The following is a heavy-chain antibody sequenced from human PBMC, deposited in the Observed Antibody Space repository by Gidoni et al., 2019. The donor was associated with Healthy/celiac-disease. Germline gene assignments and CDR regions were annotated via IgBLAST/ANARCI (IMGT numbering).Heavy chain of an antibody. J-gene: IGHJ6*03. V-gene: IGHV4-34*01. CDR2: INHSGST. CDR1: GGSFSGYY. CDR3: AAGGSSRGSYYYYYMDV. Sequence: QAQLQQWGAGLFKPSETLSLTCAVYGGSFSGYYWSWTRQPPGKGLEWIGEINHSGSTNYNPSLKSRVTISVDTSKNQFSLKLSSVTAADTAVYYCAAGGSSRGSYYYYYMDVWGKGTTVTVSS. D-gene: IGHD2-15*01.